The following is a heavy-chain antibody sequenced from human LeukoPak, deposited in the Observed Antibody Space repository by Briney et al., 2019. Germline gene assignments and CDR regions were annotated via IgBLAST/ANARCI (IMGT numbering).Heavy chain of an antibody. CDR3: ASPVAVAGPYYFDY. CDR2: ISYDGSNK. V-gene: IGHV3-30*03. Sequence: PGGSLRLSCAASGFTFSSYGMHWVRQAPGKGLEWVAVISYDGSNKYYADSVKGRFTISRDNSKNTLYLQMNSLRAEDTAVYYCASPVAVAGPYYFDYWGQGTLVTVSS. CDR1: GFTFSSYG. J-gene: IGHJ4*02. D-gene: IGHD6-19*01.